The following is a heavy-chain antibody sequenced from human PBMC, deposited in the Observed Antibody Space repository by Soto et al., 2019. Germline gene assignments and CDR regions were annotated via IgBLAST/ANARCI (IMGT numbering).Heavy chain of an antibody. J-gene: IGHJ4*02. D-gene: IGHD6-19*01. V-gene: IGHV3-30*18. CDR3: AKEAPGGWHFFDT. CDR1: GFTFRTYG. CDR2: ISDDGSQK. Sequence: PLRLSYAAFGFTFRTYGMHWVRQAPGKGLEWVAFISDDGSQKYYGDSVKGRFTISRDNSKNTLSLRMISLRTEDTSVYYCAKEAPGGWHFFDTWGQGTLVTVSS.